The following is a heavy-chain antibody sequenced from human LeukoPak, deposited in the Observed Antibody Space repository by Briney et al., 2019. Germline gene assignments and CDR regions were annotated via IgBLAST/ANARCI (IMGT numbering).Heavy chain of an antibody. V-gene: IGHV3-30*02. Sequence: GRSLRLSCAASGSTFSSYGMHWVRQAPGKGLEWVAFIRYDGSNKYYADSVKGRFTISRDNSKNTLYLQMNSLRAEDTAVYYCAKPSARVVVPAAVEWQFDYWGQGTLVTVSS. CDR1: GSTFSSYG. D-gene: IGHD2-2*01. J-gene: IGHJ4*02. CDR2: IRYDGSNK. CDR3: AKPSARVVVPAAVEWQFDY.